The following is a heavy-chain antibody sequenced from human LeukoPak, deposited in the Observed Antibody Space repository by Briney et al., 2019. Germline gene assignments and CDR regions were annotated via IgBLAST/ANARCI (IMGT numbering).Heavy chain of an antibody. D-gene: IGHD5-18*01. CDR3: ARDGGGPYSYDPGDYYYYMDV. V-gene: IGHV4-38-2*02. Sequence: SETLSLTCNVSGYSISSGFYWGWIRQPPGKGLEWIGSIYHSGSTYYNPSLKSRVTISVDTSKNQFSLKLSSVTAADTAVYYCARDGGGPYSYDPGDYYYYMDVWGKGTTVTVSS. CDR1: GYSISSGFY. CDR2: IYHSGST. J-gene: IGHJ6*03.